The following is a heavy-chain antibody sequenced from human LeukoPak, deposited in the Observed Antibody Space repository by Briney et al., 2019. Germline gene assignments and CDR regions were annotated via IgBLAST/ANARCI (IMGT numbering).Heavy chain of an antibody. D-gene: IGHD1-26*01. Sequence: SETLSLTCTVSGGSISSSSYYWGWIRQPPGKGLEWIGSIYYSGSTYYNPSLKSRVTISVDTSKNQFSLKLSPVTAADTAVYYCARIGRSRSGSYNAFDIWGQGTMVTVSS. J-gene: IGHJ3*02. CDR1: GGSISSSSYY. CDR2: IYYSGST. CDR3: ARIGRSRSGSYNAFDI. V-gene: IGHV4-39*07.